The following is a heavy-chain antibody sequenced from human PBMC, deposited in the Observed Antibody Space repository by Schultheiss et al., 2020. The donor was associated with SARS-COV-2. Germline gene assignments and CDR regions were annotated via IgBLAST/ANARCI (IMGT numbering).Heavy chain of an antibody. V-gene: IGHV3-11*01. D-gene: IGHD4-11*01. CDR2: ISSSGSTI. CDR3: ARVPSDFPAVTTGSAFDI. Sequence: GGSLRLSCAASGFTFSDYYMSWIRQAPGKGLEWVSYISSSGSTIYYADSVKGRFTISRDNAKNSLYLQMNSLRAEDTAVYYCARVPSDFPAVTTGSAFDIWGQGTMVTVSS. J-gene: IGHJ3*02. CDR1: GFTFSDYY.